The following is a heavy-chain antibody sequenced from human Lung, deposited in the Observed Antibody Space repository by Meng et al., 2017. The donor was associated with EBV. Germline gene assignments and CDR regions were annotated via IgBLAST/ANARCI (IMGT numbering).Heavy chain of an antibody. CDR3: ARISYSGSPFDP. CDR1: NGSFNGYY. Sequence: QVQLQQWGAGLLKPSETLSLTCAVYNGSFNGYYWTWIRQSLGKGLEWIGQINHSGSSNSNPSLESRVTFSVDTSKNQFSLKLTFVTAADTGVYYCARISYSGSPFDPWGQGTLVTVSS. V-gene: IGHV4-34*01. J-gene: IGHJ5*02. D-gene: IGHD1-26*01. CDR2: INHSGSS.